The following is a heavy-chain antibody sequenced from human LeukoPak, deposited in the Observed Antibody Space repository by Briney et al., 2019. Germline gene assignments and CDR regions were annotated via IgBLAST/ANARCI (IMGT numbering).Heavy chain of an antibody. Sequence: GGSLRLSCAASGFTFSSYGMHWVRQAPGKGLEWVAFIRYDGSNKYYADSVKGRFTISRDNSKNTLYLQMNSLRAEDTAVYYCAKDFSGSPYYYYMDVWGKGTTVTVSS. CDR2: IRYDGSNK. D-gene: IGHD1-26*01. CDR1: GFTFSSYG. J-gene: IGHJ6*03. V-gene: IGHV3-30*02. CDR3: AKDFSGSPYYYYMDV.